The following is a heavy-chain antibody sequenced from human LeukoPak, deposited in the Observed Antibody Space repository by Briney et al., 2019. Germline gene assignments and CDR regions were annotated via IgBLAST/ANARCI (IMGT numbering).Heavy chain of an antibody. V-gene: IGHV3-7*01. Sequence: GGSLRLSCAASGYTFTDYWMTWVRQVPGKGLEWVANIHKAGTESYYVDSVKGRFAISRDNAKNSLYLQLSSLRVDDTAVYYCARVGTWELQRVFDYWGQGTLVTVSS. CDR1: GYTFTDYW. CDR2: IHKAGTES. CDR3: ARVGTWELQRVFDY. J-gene: IGHJ4*02. D-gene: IGHD1-26*01.